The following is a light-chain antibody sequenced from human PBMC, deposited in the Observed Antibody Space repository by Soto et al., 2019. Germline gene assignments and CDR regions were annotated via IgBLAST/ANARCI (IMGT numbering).Light chain of an antibody. CDR1: NIGGKS. V-gene: IGLV3-21*04. J-gene: IGLJ2*01. Sequence: SYELTQPPSVSVAPGKTATMSCAGTNIGGKSVSWYQQKPGQAPVLVIYYDKDRPSGIPERFSGSNSGNTATLTISRVEAGDEADYYCQVWDSRNDHVVFGGGTKLTVL. CDR3: QVWDSRNDHVV. CDR2: YDK.